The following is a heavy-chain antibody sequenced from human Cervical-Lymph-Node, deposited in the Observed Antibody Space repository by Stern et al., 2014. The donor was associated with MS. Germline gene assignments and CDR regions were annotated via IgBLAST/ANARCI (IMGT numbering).Heavy chain of an antibody. D-gene: IGHD3-3*01. Sequence: VQLVESGAEVKKPGSSVKVSCKASGDTFRYYAITWVRQAPGQGLEWMGAIIPAFGTPDYAQKFQGRVTLTADESTTTAYLGLSSLKSEDTAIYYCARGPDYWSGDRHFYYDMGVWGQGTTVAVSS. CDR3: ARGPDYWSGDRHFYYDMGV. CDR1: GDTFRYYA. V-gene: IGHV1-69*01. J-gene: IGHJ6*02. CDR2: IIPAFGTP.